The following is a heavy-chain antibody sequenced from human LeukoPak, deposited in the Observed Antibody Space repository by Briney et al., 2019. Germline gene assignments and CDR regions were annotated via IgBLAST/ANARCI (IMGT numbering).Heavy chain of an antibody. D-gene: IGHD4-17*01. Sequence: PGGSLRLSCAASGFTVSSNYMSWVRQAPGKGLEWVSVIYSGGSTYYADSVKGRFTISRDNSKNTLYLQMNSLRAEDTAVYYCARDQGHDYGDQGGLDYWGQGTLVTVSS. V-gene: IGHV3-66*01. CDR2: IYSGGST. CDR1: GFTVSSNY. J-gene: IGHJ4*02. CDR3: ARDQGHDYGDQGGLDY.